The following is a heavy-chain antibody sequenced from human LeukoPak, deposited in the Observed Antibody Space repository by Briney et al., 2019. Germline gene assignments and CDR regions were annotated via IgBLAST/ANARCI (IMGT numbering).Heavy chain of an antibody. J-gene: IGHJ4*02. V-gene: IGHV3-21*06. D-gene: IGHD3-3*01. CDR3: ARGRDGSNFIDY. CDR1: GFTFNFYS. CDR2: ISSSSNII. Sequence: GGSLRLSCAASGFTFNFYSMNWVRQAPGKGLEWVSFISSSSNIIYYANSVKGRFTISRDNAENSLSLEMNSLRAEDTAVYYCARGRDGSNFIDYWGQGTLVTVSS.